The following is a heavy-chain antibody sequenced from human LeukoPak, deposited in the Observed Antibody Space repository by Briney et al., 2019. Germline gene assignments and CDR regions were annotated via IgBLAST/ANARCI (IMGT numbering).Heavy chain of an antibody. CDR3: AREGRAYCSSTSCYRGLAY. V-gene: IGHV3-20*04. J-gene: IGHJ4*02. Sequence: GRSLRLSCAAAGFTFDDYGMSWVRQPPGKGLEWISGINWDGGSTGYADSVKGRFTISTDNGKNSLYLQMNSLRAEDTALYYCAREGRAYCSSTSCYRGLAYWGQGTLVTVSS. CDR1: GFTFDDYG. CDR2: INWDGGST. D-gene: IGHD2-2*01.